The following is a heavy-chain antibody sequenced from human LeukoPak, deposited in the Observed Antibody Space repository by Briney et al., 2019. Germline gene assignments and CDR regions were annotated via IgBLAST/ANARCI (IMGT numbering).Heavy chain of an antibody. CDR1: GGSFSGYY. CDR3: ARGVGYCSGGSCDMDV. Sequence: TSETLSLTCAVYGGSFSGYYCSWIRQPPGKGLEWIGEINHSGSTNYNPSLKSRVTISVDTSKNQFSLKLSSVTAADTAVYYCARGVGYCSGGSCDMDVWGEGTTVTVSS. J-gene: IGHJ6*04. V-gene: IGHV4-34*01. CDR2: INHSGST. D-gene: IGHD2-15*01.